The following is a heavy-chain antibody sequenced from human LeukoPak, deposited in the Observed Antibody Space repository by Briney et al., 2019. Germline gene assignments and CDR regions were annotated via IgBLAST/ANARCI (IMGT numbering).Heavy chain of an antibody. D-gene: IGHD5-24*01. V-gene: IGHV1-18*01. CDR2: ISTYNGNT. CDR3: ARASIDP. Sequence: ASVKVSCKASGYTFVTYGVNWVRQAPGQGPEWIGWISTYNGNTKCAPKFQDRVTLTTDTSTATAYMELRSLTSDDRSIYCARASIDPWGQGTLVFVSS. J-gene: IGHJ5*02. CDR1: GYTFVTYG.